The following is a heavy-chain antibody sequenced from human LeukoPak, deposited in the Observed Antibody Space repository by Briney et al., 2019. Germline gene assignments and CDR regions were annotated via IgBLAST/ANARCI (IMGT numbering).Heavy chain of an antibody. Sequence: GESLKISCKVSGYSFTSNCIGWVRQMPGKGLEWMGIIYPGDSGPTYSPSFQGQVTISVDKSTNTAYLQWSSLQASDTAMYYCGMSGDRVPLQDDVFDVWGQGTMVTVST. D-gene: IGHD1-26*01. V-gene: IGHV5-51*01. CDR1: GYSFTSNC. CDR3: GMSGDRVPLQDDVFDV. J-gene: IGHJ3*01. CDR2: IYPGDSGP.